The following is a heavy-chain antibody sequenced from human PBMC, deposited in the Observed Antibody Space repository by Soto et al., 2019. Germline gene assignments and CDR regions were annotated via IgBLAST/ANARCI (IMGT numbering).Heavy chain of an antibody. D-gene: IGHD3-3*02. CDR2: INPNSGGT. J-gene: IGHJ6*02. Sequence: ASVKVSCKASGYTFTGYYMHWVRRAPGQGLEWMGWINPNSGGTNYAQKFQGRVTMTRDTSISTAYMELSRLRSDDTAVYYCARDHLSVLGVVYTYYYYYGMDVWGQGTTVTVSS. CDR3: ARDHLSVLGVVYTYYYYYGMDV. CDR1: GYTFTGYY. V-gene: IGHV1-2*02.